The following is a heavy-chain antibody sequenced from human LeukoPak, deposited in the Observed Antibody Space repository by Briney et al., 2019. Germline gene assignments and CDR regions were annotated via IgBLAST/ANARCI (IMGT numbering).Heavy chain of an antibody. CDR1: GFTFSSYG. CDR3: AKAGSQVYYFDY. CDR2: ISGSGGST. V-gene: IGHV3-23*01. D-gene: IGHD3-10*01. Sequence: HPGGSLRLSCAASGFTFSSYGMSWVRQAPGKGLEWVSAISGSGGSTYYADSVKGRFTISRDNSKNTLYLQMNSLRAEDTAVYYCAKAGSQVYYFDYWGQGTLVTVSS. J-gene: IGHJ4*02.